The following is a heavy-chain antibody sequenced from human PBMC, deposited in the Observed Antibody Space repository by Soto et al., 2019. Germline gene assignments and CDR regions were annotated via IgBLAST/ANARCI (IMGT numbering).Heavy chain of an antibody. V-gene: IGHV4-59*01. Sequence: SETLSLTCTVSGGSISSYYWSRIRQPPGKGLEWIGYFYYSGSTNYNPSLQSRVSVSVDTSKNQFSLKLSSVTAADTAVYYCARGTLTSYFDYWGQGTLVTVSS. CDR1: GGSISSYY. J-gene: IGHJ4*02. CDR3: ARGTLTSYFDY. CDR2: FYYSGST.